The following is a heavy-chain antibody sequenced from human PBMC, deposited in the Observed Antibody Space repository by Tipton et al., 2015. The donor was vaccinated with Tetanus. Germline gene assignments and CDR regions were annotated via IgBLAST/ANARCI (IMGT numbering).Heavy chain of an antibody. D-gene: IGHD5-18*01. CDR1: GYSFTSYW. V-gene: IGHV5-51*03. CDR3: ARLDPPLGYPSYGSEGAFDI. J-gene: IGHJ3*02. CDR2: IYPGDSDT. Sequence: VQLVQSGAEVKKPGESLKISCKGSGYSFTSYWIGWVRQMPGKGLEWMGIIYPGDSDTRYSPSFQGQVTISADKSISTAYLQWSSLKASDTAMYYCARLDPPLGYPSYGSEGAFDIWGQGTMVTVSS.